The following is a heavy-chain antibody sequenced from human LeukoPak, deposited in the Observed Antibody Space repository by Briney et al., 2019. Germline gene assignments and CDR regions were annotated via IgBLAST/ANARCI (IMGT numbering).Heavy chain of an antibody. CDR2: IYYSGST. J-gene: IGHJ3*02. CDR3: ATGTHRTDDAFDI. CDR1: GGSISSYY. V-gene: IGHV4-59*01. D-gene: IGHD1-1*01. Sequence: SETLSLTCTVSGGSISSYYWSWIRQPPGKGLEWIGYIYYSGSTNYNPSLKSRVTISVDTSKNQFSLKLGSVTAADTAVYYCATGTHRTDDAFDIWGQGTMVTVSS.